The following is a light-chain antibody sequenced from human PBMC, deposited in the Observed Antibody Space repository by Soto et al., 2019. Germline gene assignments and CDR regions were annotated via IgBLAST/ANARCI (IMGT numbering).Light chain of an antibody. Sequence: DIQMAQSPSTLSASVGDRVTITFRASQSISSWLAWYQQKPGKAPNLLIYDASNLESGVPSRFSGSGSGTEFTLTISSLQPDDFATYYCQQYNSYSWTFGQGTKVDIK. CDR3: QQYNSYSWT. V-gene: IGKV1-5*01. CDR2: DAS. J-gene: IGKJ1*01. CDR1: QSISSW.